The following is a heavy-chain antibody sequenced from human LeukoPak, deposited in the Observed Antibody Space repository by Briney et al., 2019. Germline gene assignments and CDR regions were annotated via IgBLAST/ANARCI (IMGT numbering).Heavy chain of an antibody. V-gene: IGHV4-59*01. J-gene: IGHJ4*02. CDR3: ARAYYYDSSGYSFDY. CDR1: GGSISSYY. Sequence: SSETLSLTCIVSGGSISSYYWSWIRQPPGKGLVWIGYIHYSGSTNYNPSLKSRVTISVDTSKNQFSLKLSSVTAADTAVYYCARAYYYDSSGYSFDYWGQGTLVTVSS. D-gene: IGHD3-22*01. CDR2: IHYSGST.